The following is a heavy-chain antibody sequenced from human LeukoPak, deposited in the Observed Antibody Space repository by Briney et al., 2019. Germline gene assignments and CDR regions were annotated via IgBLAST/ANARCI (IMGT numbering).Heavy chain of an antibody. CDR1: GYTFTSYY. Sequence: ASVKVSCKASGYTFTSYYMHWVRQAPGKGLEWMGGFDPEDGETIYAQKFQGRVTMTEDTSTDTAYMELSSLRSEDTAVYYCATDLYSQAGGYYMDVWGKGTTVTVSS. D-gene: IGHD4-11*01. CDR2: FDPEDGET. J-gene: IGHJ6*03. CDR3: ATDLYSQAGGYYMDV. V-gene: IGHV1-24*01.